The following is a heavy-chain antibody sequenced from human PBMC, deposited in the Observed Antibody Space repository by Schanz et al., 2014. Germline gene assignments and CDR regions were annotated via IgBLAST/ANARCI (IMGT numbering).Heavy chain of an antibody. CDR1: GFTFNNYG. Sequence: QVQVVESGGGVVQPGRSLRLSCVASGFTFNNYGMHWVRQAPGKGLGWVAIIWYDGSNKYYADSVKGRFTISRDNSKNTLFLQMSSLRAEDTAVYYCARDGDFDYWGQGTLVTVSS. CDR2: IWYDGSNK. CDR3: ARDGDFDY. J-gene: IGHJ4*02. V-gene: IGHV3-33*01.